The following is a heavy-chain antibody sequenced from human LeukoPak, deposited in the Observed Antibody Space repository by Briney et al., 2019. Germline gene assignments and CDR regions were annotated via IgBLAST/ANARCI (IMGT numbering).Heavy chain of an antibody. Sequence: PSETLSLTCAVSGYSISNGYYWGWIRPPPGKGLEWIGSIYHSGSTYYNPSLKSRVTISVDTSKNQFSLKLSSVTAADTAVYYCARVMAAAGTFFGYWGQGTLATVSS. D-gene: IGHD6-13*01. CDR3: ARVMAAAGTFFGY. CDR1: GYSISNGYY. V-gene: IGHV4-38-2*01. J-gene: IGHJ4*02. CDR2: IYHSGST.